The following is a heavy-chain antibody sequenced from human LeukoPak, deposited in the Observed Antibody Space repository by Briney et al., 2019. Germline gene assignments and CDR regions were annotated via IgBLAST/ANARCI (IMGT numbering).Heavy chain of an antibody. CDR1: GFTFSSYA. CDR2: ISGSGGST. D-gene: IGHD4-11*01. V-gene: IGHV3-23*01. Sequence: GGSLRLSCAASGFTFSSYAMSWVRQAPGKGLEWVSAISGSGGSTYYADSVKGRFTISRDNSKNTLYLQMNSLRAEDTAVYNCAREPPTNRDSSNYGNWGQGTLVTVFS. CDR3: AREPPTNRDSSNYGN. J-gene: IGHJ4*02.